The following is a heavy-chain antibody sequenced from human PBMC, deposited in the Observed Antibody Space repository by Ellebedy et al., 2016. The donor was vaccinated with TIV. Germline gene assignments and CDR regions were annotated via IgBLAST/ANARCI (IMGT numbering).Heavy chain of an antibody. CDR2: ISSSGSTI. CDR3: AREKIVDYSNYEPDYYYYGMDV. V-gene: IGHV3-11*01. CDR1: GFTFSDYY. Sequence: GGSLRLSXAASGFTFSDYYMSWIRQAPGKGLEWVSYISSSGSTIYYADSVKGRFTISRDNAKNSLYLQMNSLRAEDTAVYYCAREKIVDYSNYEPDYYYYGMDVWGQGTTVTVSS. D-gene: IGHD4-11*01. J-gene: IGHJ6*02.